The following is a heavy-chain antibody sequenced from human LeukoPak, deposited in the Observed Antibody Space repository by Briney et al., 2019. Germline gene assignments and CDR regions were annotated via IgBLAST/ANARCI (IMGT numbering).Heavy chain of an antibody. J-gene: IGHJ5*01. CDR3: PRVGVVVRAAPPHWFDS. D-gene: IGHD2-2*01. Sequence: SETLCLTCAVYGGSFSGYYWSWIRDPPGKGLEWIGEINQSVSTNYNPSLKRRVNISVETPKNSSYLKLSCVTAADTAVYYCPRVGVVVRAAPPHWFDSWRQGTMVSVS. CDR2: INQSVST. CDR1: GGSFSGYY. V-gene: IGHV4-34*01.